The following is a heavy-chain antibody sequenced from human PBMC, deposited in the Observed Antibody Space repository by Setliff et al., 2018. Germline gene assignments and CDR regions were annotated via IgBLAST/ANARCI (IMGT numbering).Heavy chain of an antibody. CDR2: IYYSGTT. V-gene: IGHV4-31*03. J-gene: IGHJ1*01. CDR1: GGSISSGAYY. Sequence: SETLSLTCTVSGGSISSGAYYWSWIRQHPGKGLEWIGYIYYSGTTYYNPSLQSRVTISKDTSKNQFSLHLNTVTAADTAVYFCARVGMTAVTSSYFHYWGRGTLVTVS. CDR3: ARVGMTAVTSSYFHY. D-gene: IGHD4-17*01.